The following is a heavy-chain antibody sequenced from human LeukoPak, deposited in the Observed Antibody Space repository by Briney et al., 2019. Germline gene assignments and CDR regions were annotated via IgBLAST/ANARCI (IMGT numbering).Heavy chain of an antibody. V-gene: IGHV4-34*01. CDR3: ARVIVVVPAATLDV. CDR2: INHSGST. Sequence: PSETLSLPFAVYGGSFSGYYWSWIRQPPGKGLEWIGEINHSGSTNYNPSLKSRVTISVDTSKNQFSLKLSSVTAADTAVYYCARVIVVVPAATLDVWGKGTTVTVSS. CDR1: GGSFSGYY. D-gene: IGHD2-2*01. J-gene: IGHJ6*04.